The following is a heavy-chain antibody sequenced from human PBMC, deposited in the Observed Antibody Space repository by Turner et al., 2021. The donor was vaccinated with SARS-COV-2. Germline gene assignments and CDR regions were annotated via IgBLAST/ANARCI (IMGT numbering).Heavy chain of an antibody. J-gene: IGHJ4*02. CDR3: ARDILVAGTKHFDT. CDR1: TFIFSHYG. V-gene: IGHV3-33*01. Sequence: QVQLVESGGDVIQPGRPLRLPCAASTFIFSHYGMHWVRQAPGRGLEWVAHIRYDGSEKYYAESVKDRFTISRDNSKNTLYLQVNSLRAEDSAVYYCARDILVAGTKHFDTWGQGTLVTVSS. CDR2: IRYDGSEK. D-gene: IGHD2-21*01.